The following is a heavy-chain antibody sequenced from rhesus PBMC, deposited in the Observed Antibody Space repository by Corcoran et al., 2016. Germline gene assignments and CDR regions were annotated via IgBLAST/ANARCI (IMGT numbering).Heavy chain of an antibody. V-gene: IGHV4-93*02. D-gene: IGHD6-43*01. CDR1: GGSISSDNR. J-gene: IGHJ4*01. CDR3: ARHFTSSHFDY. Sequence: QVELQESGPAVVKPSETLSLTCAVSGGSISSDNRWNWIRQSPGEGREWLALIYGSGGGAEYNPSLKSRVAMSMDTSKDQFSLKLSSVAAADTAVYYCARHFTSSHFDYWGRGVLVTVSS. CDR2: IYGSGGGA.